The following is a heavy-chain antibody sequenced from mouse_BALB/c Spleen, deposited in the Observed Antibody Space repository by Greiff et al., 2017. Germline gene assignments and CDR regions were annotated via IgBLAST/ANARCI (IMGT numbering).Heavy chain of an antibody. CDR2: ISSGSSTI. D-gene: IGHD1-2*01. V-gene: IGHV5-17*02. J-gene: IGHJ2*01. CDR3: ARDYGYRYYFDY. CDR1: GFTFSSFG. Sequence: DVKLVESGGGLVQPGGSRKLSCAASGFTFSSFGMHWVRQAPEKGLEWVAYISSGSSTIYYADTVKGRFTISRDNPKNTLFLQMTSLRSEDTAMYYCARDYGYRYYFDYWGQGTTLTVSS.